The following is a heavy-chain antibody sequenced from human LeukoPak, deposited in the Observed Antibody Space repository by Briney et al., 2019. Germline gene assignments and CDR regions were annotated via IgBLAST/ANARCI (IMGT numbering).Heavy chain of an antibody. CDR3: ARDRRDGYSSFDY. CDR2: IWYDGSNK. D-gene: IGHD4-4*01. V-gene: IGHV3-33*01. Sequence: PGGSLRLSCAASGFTFSSYGMHWVRQAPGKGLEWVAVIWYDGSNKYYADSLKGRFTISRDNSKNTLFLQMNSLRAEDTAVYYCARDRRDGYSSFDYWGQGTLVTVSS. J-gene: IGHJ4*02. CDR1: GFTFSSYG.